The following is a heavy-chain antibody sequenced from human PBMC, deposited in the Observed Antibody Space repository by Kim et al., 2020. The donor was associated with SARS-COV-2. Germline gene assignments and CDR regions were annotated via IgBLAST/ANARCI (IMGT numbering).Heavy chain of an antibody. J-gene: IGHJ4*02. D-gene: IGHD3-10*01. CDR2: MNPNTANT. Sequence: ASVKVSCKASGYTFTSYDINWVRQATGQGLEWMGWMNPNTANTGYAQKFQGRVTMTRDTSISTAYMELSSLRSEDTAVYYCAREYGSGTYSFDYWGQGTLVTVSS. CDR1: GYTFTSYD. V-gene: IGHV1-8*01. CDR3: AREYGSGTYSFDY.